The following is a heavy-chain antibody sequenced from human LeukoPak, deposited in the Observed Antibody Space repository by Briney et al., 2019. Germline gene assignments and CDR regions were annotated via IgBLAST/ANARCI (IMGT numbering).Heavy chain of an antibody. D-gene: IGHD6-13*01. CDR2: ICYDGTNK. J-gene: IGHJ6*04. V-gene: IGHV3-33*08. CDR1: GFAFSSFG. CDR3: ASLAAADPYFDYGMDV. Sequence: PGWSLRLSCAASGFAFSSFGMHWVRPAPGKGLDWVAVICYDGTNKYYADSVKGRFTISRDNSKNTLDLQMNRLRADDTAVYYCASLAAADPYFDYGMDVWGEGTTVTVPS.